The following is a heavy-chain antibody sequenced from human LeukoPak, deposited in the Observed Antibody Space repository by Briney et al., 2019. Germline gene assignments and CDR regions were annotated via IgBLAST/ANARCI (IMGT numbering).Heavy chain of an antibody. V-gene: IGHV3-23*01. Sequence: GGSLRLSCAASGFTFSSYGMSWVRQAPGKGLEWVSAISGSGGSTYYADSVKGRFTISRDNSKNTLYLQMNSLRAEDTAVYYCAKCRGDYDSSGYYYLPADWGQGTLVTVSS. CDR2: ISGSGGST. J-gene: IGHJ4*02. CDR3: AKCRGDYDSSGYYYLPAD. CDR1: GFTFSSYG. D-gene: IGHD3-22*01.